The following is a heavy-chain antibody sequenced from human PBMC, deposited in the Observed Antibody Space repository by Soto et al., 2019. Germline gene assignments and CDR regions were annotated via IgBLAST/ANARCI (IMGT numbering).Heavy chain of an antibody. Sequence: EVQLVESGGNLVQPGGSLRLSWADSGFTLSSYEMNWVRQAPGKGLEWVSYISSSGNTIYYADSVQGRFTISRYNAKNSLYLQMHSLRAEDTAVYYCSTYRWGSSIDYWGQGTRVTVSS. CDR2: ISSSGNTI. CDR1: GFTLSSYE. V-gene: IGHV3-48*03. CDR3: STYRWGSSIDY. J-gene: IGHJ4*02. D-gene: IGHD3-16*01.